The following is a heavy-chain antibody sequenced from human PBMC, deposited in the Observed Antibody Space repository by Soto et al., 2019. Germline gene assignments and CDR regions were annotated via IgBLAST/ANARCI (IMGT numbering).Heavy chain of an antibody. Sequence: PSETLSLTCTVSGGSISSYYWSWIRQPPGKGLEWIGYIYYSGSTNYNPSLKSRVTISVDTSKNQFSLKLSSVTAADTAVYYCAKDVGYCSSTSCYGGNWLDPWGQGTLVTVSS. D-gene: IGHD2-2*03. CDR3: AKDVGYCSSTSCYGGNWLDP. CDR2: IYYSGST. CDR1: GGSISSYY. J-gene: IGHJ5*02. V-gene: IGHV4-59*01.